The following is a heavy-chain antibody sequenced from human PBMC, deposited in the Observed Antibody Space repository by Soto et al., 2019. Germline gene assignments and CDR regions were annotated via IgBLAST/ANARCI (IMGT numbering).Heavy chain of an antibody. Sequence: KTSETLSLTCAVSGGSISSSNWWSWVRQPPGKGLEWIGEIYHSGSTNYNPSLKSRVTISVDKSKNQFSLKLSSVTAADTAVYYCARRSSSWYYYYYGMDVWGQGTTVTVSS. D-gene: IGHD6-13*01. CDR2: IYHSGST. J-gene: IGHJ6*02. CDR1: GGSISSSNW. CDR3: ARRSSSWYYYYYGMDV. V-gene: IGHV4-4*02.